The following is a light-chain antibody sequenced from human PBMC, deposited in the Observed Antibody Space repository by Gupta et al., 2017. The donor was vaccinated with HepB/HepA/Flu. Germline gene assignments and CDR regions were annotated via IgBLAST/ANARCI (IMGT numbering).Light chain of an antibody. CDR1: QSLLHSNGYNY. CDR2: LGS. V-gene: IGKV2-28*01. Sequence: GMTQSPLSLPVTPGEPASISCRSSQSLLHSNGYNYLDWYLQKPGQSPQLLIYLGSNRASGVPDRFSGSGSGTDFTLKISRVEAEDVGVYYCMQALQTPITFGQGTRLEIK. CDR3: MQALQTPIT. J-gene: IGKJ5*01.